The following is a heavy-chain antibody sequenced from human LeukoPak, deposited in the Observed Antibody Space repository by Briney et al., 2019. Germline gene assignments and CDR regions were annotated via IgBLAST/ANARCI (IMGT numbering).Heavy chain of an antibody. Sequence: SETLSLTCRVSGGSISSYYWSWIRQPPGKGLEWIGYIYFSGSTKYNPSLKSRVTISVDTSKNQFSLKLNSVTAADTAVYYCARHPGSNWYADRWGQGTLVTVSS. CDR3: ARHPGSNWYADR. J-gene: IGHJ4*02. CDR1: GGSISSYY. D-gene: IGHD6-13*01. CDR2: IYFSGST. V-gene: IGHV4-59*08.